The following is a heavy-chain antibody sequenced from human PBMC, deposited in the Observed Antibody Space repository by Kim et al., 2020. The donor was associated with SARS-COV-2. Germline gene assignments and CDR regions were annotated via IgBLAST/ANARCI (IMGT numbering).Heavy chain of an antibody. Sequence: SVKVSCKASGGTFSSYAISWVRQAPGQGLEWMGGIIPIFGTANYAQKFQGRVTITADESTSTAYMELSSLRSEDTAVYYCARVQLKDSGYDHFDYWGQGTLVTVSS. J-gene: IGHJ4*02. V-gene: IGHV1-69*13. CDR2: IIPIFGTA. CDR1: GGTFSSYA. CDR3: ARVQLKDSGYDHFDY. D-gene: IGHD5-12*01.